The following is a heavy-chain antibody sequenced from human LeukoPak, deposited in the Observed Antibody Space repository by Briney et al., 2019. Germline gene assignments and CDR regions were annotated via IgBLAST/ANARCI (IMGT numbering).Heavy chain of an antibody. CDR1: GYTFTGYY. V-gene: IGHV1-2*04. CDR2: INPNSGGT. Sequence: GASVKVSCKASGYTFTGYYMHWVRQAPGQGLEWMGWINPNSGGTNYAQKFQGWVTMTRDTSISTAYMELSRLRSDDTAVYYCARDQDGKQQLPYYYGMDVWGQGTTVTVSS. J-gene: IGHJ6*02. D-gene: IGHD6-13*01. CDR3: ARDQDGKQQLPYYYGMDV.